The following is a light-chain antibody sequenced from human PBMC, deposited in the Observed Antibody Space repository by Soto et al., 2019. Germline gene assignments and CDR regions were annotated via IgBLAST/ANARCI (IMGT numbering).Light chain of an antibody. CDR3: QQAYSFTIT. J-gene: IGKJ5*01. CDR1: RSIGSW. Sequence: GDRVTITCRASRSIGSWLAWYQQKQGRAPKLLIYDASSLQSGVPSRFSGSGSGTDVTLTINSLKNEDGATYDCQQAYSFTITFGQGTRLEIK. V-gene: IGKV1D-12*01. CDR2: DAS.